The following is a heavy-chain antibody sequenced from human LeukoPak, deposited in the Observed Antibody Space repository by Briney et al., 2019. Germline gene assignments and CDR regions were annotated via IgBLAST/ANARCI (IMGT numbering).Heavy chain of an antibody. CDR1: GGAFSGYY. CDR3: ARTRIAAAGTVDY. D-gene: IGHD6-13*01. J-gene: IGHJ4*02. CDR2: INHIGST. Sequence: SETLSLTCAVYGGAFSGYYWSWIRQPPGKGLEWIGEINHIGSTNYNPSLKSRVTISVDTSKNQFSLKLSSVTAADTAVYYCARTRIAAAGTVDYWGQGTLVTVSS. V-gene: IGHV4-34*01.